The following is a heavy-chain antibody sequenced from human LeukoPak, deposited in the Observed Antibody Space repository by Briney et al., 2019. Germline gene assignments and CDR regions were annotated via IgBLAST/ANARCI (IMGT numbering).Heavy chain of an antibody. D-gene: IGHD1-26*01. CDR3: ARVAASDELDY. Sequence: GRSLRLSCAASGFTFRSHGMHWVRQAPGKGLEWVAVIWYDGSNKYYADSVKGRFTISRDDSKNTLYPQMNSLRAEDTAVYYCARVAASDELDYWGQGTLVTVSS. V-gene: IGHV3-33*01. CDR2: IWYDGSNK. J-gene: IGHJ4*02. CDR1: GFTFRSHG.